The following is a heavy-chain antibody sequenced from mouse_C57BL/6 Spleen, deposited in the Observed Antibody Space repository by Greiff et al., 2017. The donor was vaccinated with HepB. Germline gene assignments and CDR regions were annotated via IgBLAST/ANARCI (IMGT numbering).Heavy chain of an antibody. D-gene: IGHD2-10*01. CDR3: AISYYGNFYYAMDY. CDR2: INPSSGYT. V-gene: IGHV1-4*01. J-gene: IGHJ4*01. CDR1: GYTFTSYT. Sequence: QVQLQQSGAELARPGASVKMSCKAFGYTFTSYTMHWVKQRPGQGLEWIGYINPSSGYTKYNQKFKDKATLTADKSSSTAYMQLSSLTSEDSAVYYCAISYYGNFYYAMDYWGQGTSVTVSS.